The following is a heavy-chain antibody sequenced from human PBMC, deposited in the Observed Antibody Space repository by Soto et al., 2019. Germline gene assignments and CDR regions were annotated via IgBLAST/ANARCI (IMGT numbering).Heavy chain of an antibody. D-gene: IGHD3-10*01. Sequence: PSETLSLTCTVSGGSISSSSYYWGWIRQPPGKGLEWIGSIYYSGSTYYNPSLKSRVTISVDTSKNQFSLKLSSVTAADTAVYYCARIRITMVRDAYYYYGMDVWGQGTTVTVS. CDR1: GGSISSSSYY. V-gene: IGHV4-39*01. CDR2: IYYSGST. J-gene: IGHJ6*02. CDR3: ARIRITMVRDAYYYYGMDV.